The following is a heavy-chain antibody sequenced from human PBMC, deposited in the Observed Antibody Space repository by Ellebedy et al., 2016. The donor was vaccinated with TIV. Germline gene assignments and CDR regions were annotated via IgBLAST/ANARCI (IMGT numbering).Heavy chain of an antibody. CDR1: GYTFTGYF. Sequence: ASVKVSCKASGYTFTGYFVHWVRQAPGQGLEWMGGIIPIFGTANYAQKFQGRVTITADKSTSTAYMELSSLRSEDTAVLYCARTRQNVRGVAGHAAFDIWGQGTMVTVSS. D-gene: IGHD3-10*01. V-gene: IGHV1-69*06. CDR3: ARTRQNVRGVAGHAAFDI. J-gene: IGHJ3*02. CDR2: IIPIFGTA.